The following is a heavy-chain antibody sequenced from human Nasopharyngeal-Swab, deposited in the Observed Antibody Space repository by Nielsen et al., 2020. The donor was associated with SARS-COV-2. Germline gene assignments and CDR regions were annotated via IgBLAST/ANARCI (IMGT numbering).Heavy chain of an antibody. D-gene: IGHD3-22*01. V-gene: IGHV4-31*02. J-gene: IGHJ3*02. CDR2: IYYSGST. CDR3: ARAAITMIVVVSAFDI. Sequence: PGKGLEWIGYIYYSGSTYYNPSLKSRVTISVDTSKNQFSLKLSSVTAADTAVYYCARAAITMIVVVSAFDIWGQGTMVTVS.